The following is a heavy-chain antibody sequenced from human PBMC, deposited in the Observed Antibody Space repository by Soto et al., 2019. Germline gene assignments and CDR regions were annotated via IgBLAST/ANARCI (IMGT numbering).Heavy chain of an antibody. V-gene: IGHV3-48*03. D-gene: IGHD1-26*01. Sequence: PGGSLRLSCAASGFTFSSYEMNWVRQAPGKGLEWVSYISSSGSTIYYADSVKGRFTISRDNAKNSLYLQMNSLRAEDTAVYYFARDRGVGATSYFDYWGQGTLVTVSS. J-gene: IGHJ4*02. CDR3: ARDRGVGATSYFDY. CDR1: GFTFSSYE. CDR2: ISSSGSTI.